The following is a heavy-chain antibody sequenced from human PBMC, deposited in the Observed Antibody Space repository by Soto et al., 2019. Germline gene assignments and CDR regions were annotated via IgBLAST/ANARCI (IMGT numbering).Heavy chain of an antibody. CDR3: ARDPAFWSGYSYYYYGMDV. CDR1: GFTFSSYA. V-gene: IGHV3-30-3*01. J-gene: IGHJ6*02. CDR2: ISYDGSNK. D-gene: IGHD3-3*01. Sequence: GGSLRLSCAASGFTFSSYAMHWVRQAPGKGLEWVAVISYDGSNKYYADSVKGRFTISRDNSKNTLYLQMNSLRAEDTAVYYCARDPAFWSGYSYYYYGMDVWGQGTTVTVS.